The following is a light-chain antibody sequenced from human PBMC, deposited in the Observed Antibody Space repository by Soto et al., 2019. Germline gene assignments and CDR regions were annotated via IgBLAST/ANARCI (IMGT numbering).Light chain of an antibody. V-gene: IGLV2-14*01. CDR2: EVS. CDR1: SSDVGNFNY. Sequence: QSALTQPASVSGSPGQSITISCTGTSSDVGNFNYVSWYQQHPGKAPKLMIYEVSNRPSGVSNRFSGSKSGNTASLTISGLQAEDEADYYCSAYTISSTYVFGSGTKGTVL. J-gene: IGLJ1*01. CDR3: SAYTISSTYV.